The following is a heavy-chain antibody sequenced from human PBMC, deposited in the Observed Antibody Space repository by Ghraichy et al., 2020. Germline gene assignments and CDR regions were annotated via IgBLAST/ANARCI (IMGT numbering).Heavy chain of an antibody. CDR3: ARGWFSSWYVDY. CDR1: GGSFSGYY. CDR2: INHSGST. J-gene: IGHJ4*02. D-gene: IGHD6-13*01. V-gene: IGHV4-34*01. Sequence: SETLSLTCAVYGGSFSGYYWSWIRQPPGKGLEWIGEINHSGSTNYNPSLKSRVTISVDTSKNQFSLKLSSVTAADTAVYYCARGWFSSWYVDYWGQGTLVTVSS.